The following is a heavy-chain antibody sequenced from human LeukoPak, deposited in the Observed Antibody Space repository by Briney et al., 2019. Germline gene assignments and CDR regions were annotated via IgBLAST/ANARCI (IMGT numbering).Heavy chain of an antibody. CDR2: IYHSGST. Sequence: SQTLSLTCTVSGGSISSGGYYWSWIRQPPGKGLEWIGYIYHSGSTNYNPSLKSRVTISVDKSKNQFSLKLSSVTAADTAVYYCAFSIAAAGTDAFDIWGQGTMVTVSS. CDR3: AFSIAAAGTDAFDI. V-gene: IGHV4-30-2*01. CDR1: GGSISSGGYY. J-gene: IGHJ3*02. D-gene: IGHD6-13*01.